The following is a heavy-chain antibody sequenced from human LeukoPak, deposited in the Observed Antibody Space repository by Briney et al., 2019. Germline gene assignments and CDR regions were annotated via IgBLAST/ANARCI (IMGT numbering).Heavy chain of an antibody. CDR1: GFSFSNAW. D-gene: IGHD1-26*01. J-gene: IGHJ6*01. V-gene: IGHV3-15*01. Sequence: GGSLRLSCAASGFSFSNAWMGGVRQVPGTGLEWVGRIKRQSDGATTQYAAPVKDRFTISRDNSKKTLYPQMNNLKTEDTAVSYCTTEYYVSGSDSDVWGKGTTVTVSS. CDR3: TTEYYVSGSDSDV. CDR2: IKRQSDGATT.